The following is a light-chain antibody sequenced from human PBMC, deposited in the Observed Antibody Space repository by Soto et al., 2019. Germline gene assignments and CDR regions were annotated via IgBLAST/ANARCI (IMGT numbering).Light chain of an antibody. J-gene: IGKJ1*01. CDR1: QTVNSR. CDR3: QQYGSSPRWT. CDR2: HTS. V-gene: IGKV3-20*01. Sequence: EIVLTQSPATLSSSPGERATLSCRASQTVNSRLAWYQHKPGQAPRLLIYHTSNRATGIPARFSGSGSGTDFTLTISSLEPEDFAVYYCQQYGSSPRWTFGQGTKVDIK.